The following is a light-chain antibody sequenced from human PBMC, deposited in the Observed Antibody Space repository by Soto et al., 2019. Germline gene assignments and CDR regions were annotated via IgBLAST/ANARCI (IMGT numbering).Light chain of an antibody. CDR1: PSVSSY. CDR2: DAS. Sequence: EIVLPQSPATLSLSPGERATLSCRASPSVSSYLAWYQQKPGQAPRLLIYDASNRATGIPARFSGSGSGTDFTLTISSLEPEDFAVYYCQQRSNWPLTFGGGTKVESK. V-gene: IGKV3-11*01. CDR3: QQRSNWPLT. J-gene: IGKJ4*01.